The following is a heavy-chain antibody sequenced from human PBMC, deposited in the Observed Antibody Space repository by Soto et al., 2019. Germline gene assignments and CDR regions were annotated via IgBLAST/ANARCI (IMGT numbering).Heavy chain of an antibody. CDR3: ARSMFRVLSFDY. D-gene: IGHD3-10*02. V-gene: IGHV4-34*01. J-gene: IGHJ4*02. Sequence: SETLSLTCAVYGGSFSGYYWSWIRQPPGKGLEWIGEINHSGSTNYNPSLKSRVTISVDTSKNQFSLKLSSVTAADTAVYYCARSMFRVLSFDYWGQGTLVTVSS. CDR1: GGSFSGYY. CDR2: INHSGST.